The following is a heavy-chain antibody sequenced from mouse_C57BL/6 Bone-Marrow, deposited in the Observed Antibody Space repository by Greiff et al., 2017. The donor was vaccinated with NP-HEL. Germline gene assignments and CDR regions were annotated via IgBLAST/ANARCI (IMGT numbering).Heavy chain of an antibody. J-gene: IGHJ4*01. D-gene: IGHD2-10*01. CDR2: IDPSDSYT. CDR3: ARDLLYAMDY. V-gene: IGHV1-69*01. Sequence: QVQLQQPGAELVMPGASVKLSCKASGYTFTSYWMHWVKQRPGQGLEWIGEIDPSDSYTNYNQKFKGKSTLTVDKSSSTAYMQRSSLTSEDSAVYYCARDLLYAMDYWGQGTSVTVSS. CDR1: GYTFTSYW.